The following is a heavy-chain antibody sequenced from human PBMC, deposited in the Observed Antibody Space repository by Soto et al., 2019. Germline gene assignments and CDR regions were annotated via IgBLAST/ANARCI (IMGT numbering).Heavy chain of an antibody. D-gene: IGHD2-2*01. CDR1: GFTFSSYA. Sequence: GGSLRLSCAASGFTFSSYAMSWVRQAPGEGLEWVSVISGSGGNTYYADSVKGRFTISRDNSKNTVFLQMNSLRAEDTAVYYCAKPNLHCSSTSCYDYWGQGTRVTVSS. J-gene: IGHJ4*02. CDR3: AKPNLHCSSTSCYDY. V-gene: IGHV3-23*01. CDR2: ISGSGGNT.